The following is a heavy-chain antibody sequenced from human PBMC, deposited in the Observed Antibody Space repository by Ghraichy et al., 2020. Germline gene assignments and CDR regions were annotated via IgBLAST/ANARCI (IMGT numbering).Heavy chain of an antibody. CDR3: ARAAMIDQAYYFDY. Sequence: SETLSLTCTVSGYSISSGYYWGWIRQPPGKGLEWIGSIYHSGSTYYNPSLKSRVTISVDTSKNQFSLKLSSVTAADTAVYYCARAAMIDQAYYFDYWGQGTLVTVSS. J-gene: IGHJ4*02. V-gene: IGHV4-38-2*02. CDR1: GYSISSGYY. CDR2: IYHSGST. D-gene: IGHD3-22*01.